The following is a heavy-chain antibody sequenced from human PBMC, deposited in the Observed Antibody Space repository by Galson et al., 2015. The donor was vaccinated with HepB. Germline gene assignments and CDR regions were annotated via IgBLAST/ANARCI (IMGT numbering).Heavy chain of an antibody. V-gene: IGHV3-33*01. CDR1: GFTFSSYG. CDR3: ARDIALSLAGVGAY. D-gene: IGHD3-3*01. CDR2: IWYDGSHK. Sequence: SLRLSCAASGFTFSSYGMHWVRQAPGKGLEWVALIWYDGSHKYYADSVKGRFTISRDNSKNTLYLQMNSLRAEDTAVYYCARDIALSLAGVGAYWGQGTLVTVSS. J-gene: IGHJ4*02.